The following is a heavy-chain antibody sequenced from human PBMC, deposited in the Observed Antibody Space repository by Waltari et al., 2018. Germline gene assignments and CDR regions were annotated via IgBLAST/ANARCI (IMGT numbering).Heavy chain of an antibody. CDR3: ARDLSSWPDY. J-gene: IGHJ4*02. CDR2: IWYDGSNK. CDR1: GFTFSSYG. V-gene: IGHV3-33*01. Sequence: QVQLVESGGGVVQPGRSLRLSCAASGFTFSSYGMHWVRQAPGKGLEWVAVIWYDGSNKYYADSGKGRFTISRDNSKNTLYLQMNSLRAEDTAVYYCARDLSSWPDYWGQGTLVTVSS. D-gene: IGHD6-13*01.